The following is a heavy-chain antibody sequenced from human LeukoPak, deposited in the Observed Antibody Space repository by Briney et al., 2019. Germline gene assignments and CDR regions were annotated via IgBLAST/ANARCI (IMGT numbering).Heavy chain of an antibody. CDR1: GYTFTSYY. D-gene: IGHD5-18*01. CDR2: INPSGGST. Sequence: ASVKVSCKASGYTFTSYYMHWVRQAPGQGLEWMGIINPSGGSTSYAQKFQGRVTMTRDTSTSTVYMELSSLRSEDTAMYYCARDGQVSGYSYGPDYWGQGTLVTVSS. V-gene: IGHV1-46*01. CDR3: ARDGQVSGYSYGPDY. J-gene: IGHJ4*02.